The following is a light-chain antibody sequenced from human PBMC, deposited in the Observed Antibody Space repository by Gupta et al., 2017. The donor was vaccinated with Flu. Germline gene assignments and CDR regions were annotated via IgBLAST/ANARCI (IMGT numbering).Light chain of an antibody. CDR1: NSVCYSCSTSNC. Sequence: TLNGSVSNSVCYSCSTSNCFGWYLQRPGQVPELLIYWASSRKSRVPSRVRGRVSGTEFTLTITRLQDEEVADDSGQYYCNIPHTFGQGTKLEIK. J-gene: IGKJ2*01. V-gene: IGKV4-1*01. CDR3: QYYCNIPHT. CDR2: WAS.